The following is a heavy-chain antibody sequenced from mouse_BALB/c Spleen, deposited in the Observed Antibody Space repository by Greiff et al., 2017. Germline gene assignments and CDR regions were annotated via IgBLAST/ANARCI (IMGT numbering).Heavy chain of an antibody. V-gene: IGHV5-17*02. CDR2: ISSGSSTI. CDR1: GFTFSSFG. D-gene: IGHD1-1*01. CDR3: ARHGSSFFDY. J-gene: IGHJ2*01. Sequence: EVQRVESGGGLVQPGGSRKLSCAASGFTFSSFGMHWVRQAPEKGLEWVAYISSGSSTIYYADTVKGRFTISRDNPKNTLFLQMTSLRSEDTAMYYCARHGSSFFDYWGQGTTLTVSS.